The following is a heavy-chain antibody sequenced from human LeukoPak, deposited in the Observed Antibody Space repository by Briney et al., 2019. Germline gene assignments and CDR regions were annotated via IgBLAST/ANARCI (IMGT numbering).Heavy chain of an antibody. CDR1: GFTFSSYS. V-gene: IGHV3-48*01. Sequence: PGGSLRLSCAASGFTFSSYSMNWVRQAPGKGLEWVSYISSSSSTIYYADSVKGRFTISRDNAKNSLYLQMNSLRAEDTAVYYCARIDYGDYGLIDYWGQGTLVTVSS. CDR2: ISSSSSTI. D-gene: IGHD4-17*01. J-gene: IGHJ4*02. CDR3: ARIDYGDYGLIDY.